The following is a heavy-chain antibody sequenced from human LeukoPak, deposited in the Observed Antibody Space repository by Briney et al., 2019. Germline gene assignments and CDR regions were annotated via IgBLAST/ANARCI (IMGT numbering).Heavy chain of an antibody. Sequence: SGTLSLTCAVSGGSISSNNWWSWVRQPPGKGLEWIGEIHHTGSTNSNPSLKSRVTISVDESENQFSLKLSSVTAADTAVYYCARDQGMGDFYYYGMDVWGQGTTVTVSS. CDR3: ARDQGMGDFYYYGMDV. CDR2: IHHTGST. J-gene: IGHJ6*02. CDR1: GGSISSNNW. V-gene: IGHV4-4*02. D-gene: IGHD3-16*01.